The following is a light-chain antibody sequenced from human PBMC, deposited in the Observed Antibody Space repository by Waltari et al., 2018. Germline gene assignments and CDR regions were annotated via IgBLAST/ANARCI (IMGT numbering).Light chain of an antibody. Sequence: EIVVPQSPATLSVSPGERVTLSCRASQNVGTSLAWYQQKPGQTPRLLIFGAYSRASGVPARFSGSVSGTDFTLAISSLQSEDFTVYYCQQYEDWPRHSFGGGTKVQIE. CDR2: GAY. J-gene: IGKJ4*01. CDR1: QNVGTS. CDR3: QQYEDWPRHS. V-gene: IGKV3-15*01.